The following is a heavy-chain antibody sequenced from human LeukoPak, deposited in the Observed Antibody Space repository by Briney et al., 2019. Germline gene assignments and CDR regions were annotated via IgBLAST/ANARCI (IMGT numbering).Heavy chain of an antibody. J-gene: IGHJ6*02. Sequence: QSGGSLRLSCAASGFTFSSYAMSWVRQAPGKGLEWVSGISGSGDNTYYADSVKGRFTISRDSSKNTLYLQMKSLRAEDTAVYYCTKGKESNYYDSSGYYAYYYYGMDVWGQGTTVTVSS. CDR2: ISGSGDNT. V-gene: IGHV3-23*01. CDR3: TKGKESNYYDSSGYYAYYYYGMDV. D-gene: IGHD3-22*01. CDR1: GFTFSSYA.